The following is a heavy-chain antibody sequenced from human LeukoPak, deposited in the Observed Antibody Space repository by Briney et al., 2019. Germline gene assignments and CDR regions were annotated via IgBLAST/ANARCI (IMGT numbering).Heavy chain of an antibody. D-gene: IGHD6-6*01. CDR2: ISGSGGST. Sequence: GGSLRLSCAASGFTFSSYAMSWVRQAPGKGLEWVSAISGSGGSTYYADSVKGRLTISRDNSKNTLYLQMNSLRAEDTAVYYCANEQTYSSSSPEINWGQGTLVTVSS. CDR3: ANEQTYSSSSPEIN. CDR1: GFTFSSYA. V-gene: IGHV3-23*01. J-gene: IGHJ4*02.